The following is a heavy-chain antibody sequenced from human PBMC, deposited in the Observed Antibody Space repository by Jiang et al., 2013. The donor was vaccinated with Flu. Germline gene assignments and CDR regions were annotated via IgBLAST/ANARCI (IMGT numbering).Heavy chain of an antibody. CDR2: LNTDTGNP. Sequence: GYIFSNYAMNWVRQAPGQGLEWMGWLNTDTGNPTYAQGFTGRFVFSMDASASTALLQISSLETEDSAIYYCARDEVVEVAGGEHDYAYHGMDVWGQGTTVTVSS. CDR3: ARDEVVEVAGGEHDYAYHGMDV. D-gene: IGHD6-19*01. V-gene: IGHV7-4-1*02. CDR1: GYIFSNYA. J-gene: IGHJ6*02.